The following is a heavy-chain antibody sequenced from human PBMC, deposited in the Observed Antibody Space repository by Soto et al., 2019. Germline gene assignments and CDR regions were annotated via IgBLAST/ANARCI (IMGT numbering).Heavy chain of an antibody. CDR2: INHGGST. D-gene: IGHD2-2*01. Sequence: QVQLQQWGAGLLKPSETLSLTCAVYGGSFSGYYWSWIRQPPGKGLEWIGEINHGGSTNYNPSLKSRVTISVDTSKNQFSLKLSSVTAADTAVYYCARQDCSSTSCYAQPGYYYMDVWGKGTTVTVSS. J-gene: IGHJ6*03. V-gene: IGHV4-34*01. CDR1: GGSFSGYY. CDR3: ARQDCSSTSCYAQPGYYYMDV.